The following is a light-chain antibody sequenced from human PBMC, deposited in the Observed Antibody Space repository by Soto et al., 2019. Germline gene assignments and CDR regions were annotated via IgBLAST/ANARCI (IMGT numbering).Light chain of an antibody. Sequence: QSALTQPASVSGSPGQSITISCTGTSSDVGAYNYVSWYQQHPGKAPKLMISEVNNRPSGVSNRFSGSKSANTASLTISGLQAEDEADYYCSPYTGSSAVVFAGGAKLTVL. V-gene: IGLV2-14*01. CDR2: EVN. CDR3: SPYTGSSAVV. J-gene: IGLJ2*01. CDR1: SSDVGAYNY.